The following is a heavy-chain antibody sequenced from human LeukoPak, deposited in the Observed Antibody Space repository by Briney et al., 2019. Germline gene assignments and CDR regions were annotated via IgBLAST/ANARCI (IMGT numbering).Heavy chain of an antibody. D-gene: IGHD6-19*01. Sequence: GASVKVSCKASGYTFTCHYMHWVRQAPGQGLEWMGWIDPNSGGTSYVQKFQGRVTMTRDTSINTAYMELSRLRSDDTAVYYCARVGAYNSGWLAWDYWGQGTLVTVSS. V-gene: IGHV1-2*02. J-gene: IGHJ4*02. CDR2: IDPNSGGT. CDR1: GYTFTCHY. CDR3: ARVGAYNSGWLAWDY.